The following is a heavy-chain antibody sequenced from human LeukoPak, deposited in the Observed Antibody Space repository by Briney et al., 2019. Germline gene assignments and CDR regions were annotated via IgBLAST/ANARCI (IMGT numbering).Heavy chain of an antibody. J-gene: IGHJ3*02. D-gene: IGHD6-19*01. CDR1: GFTFSSYG. V-gene: IGHV3-33*01. CDR2: IWYDGSNK. CDR3: ARDEQWLVQEGAFDI. Sequence: GRSLRLSCAASGFTFSSYGMHWVRQAPGKGLEWVAVIWYDGSNKYYADSVKGRFTISRDNSKNTLYLQMNSLRAEDTAVYYCARDEQWLVQEGAFDIWGQGTMVTVSS.